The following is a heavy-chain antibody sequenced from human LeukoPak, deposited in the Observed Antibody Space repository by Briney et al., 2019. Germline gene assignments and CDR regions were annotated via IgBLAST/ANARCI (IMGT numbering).Heavy chain of an antibody. D-gene: IGHD1-14*01. CDR3: ARTGRDSSWYIDES. Sequence: GGSLRLSCAASGFTFSSYGMHWVRQAPGKGLEWVAFIRYDGSNKYYADSVKGRFTISRDNAKSSLYLQMNSLRAEDAALYYCARTGRDSSWYIDESWGQGTLVTVSS. V-gene: IGHV3-30*02. J-gene: IGHJ4*02. CDR1: GFTFSSYG. CDR2: IRYDGSNK.